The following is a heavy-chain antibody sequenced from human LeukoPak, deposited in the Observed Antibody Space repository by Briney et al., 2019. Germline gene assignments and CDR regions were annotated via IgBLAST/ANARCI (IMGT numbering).Heavy chain of an antibody. V-gene: IGHV4-59*01. J-gene: IGHJ5*02. D-gene: IGHD1-1*01. CDR2: IYYSGTT. Sequence: SETLSLTCTVSGGSISSYYWSWIRPPPGKGREGIGYIYYSGTTNYNPSRKGRVTISVDTSKKKISLKLNSVTAADTAVYYCARGRYGTVSRGWFDPWGQGTLVTVSS. CDR3: ARGRYGTVSRGWFDP. CDR1: GGSISSYY.